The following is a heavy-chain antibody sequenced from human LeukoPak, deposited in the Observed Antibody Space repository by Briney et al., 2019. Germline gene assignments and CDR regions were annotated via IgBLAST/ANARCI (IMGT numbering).Heavy chain of an antibody. CDR2: INEDGSET. V-gene: IGHV3-7*01. D-gene: IGHD3-9*01. Sequence: GGSLRLSCGASGFMFNDFWMSWVRQVPGKRLEWVANINEDGSETDYVESVKGRFTISRDNAQNSVYLEMDSLRGDDTGVYFCAKRNTFWFFENWGQGALVTVSS. CDR1: GFMFNDFW. J-gene: IGHJ4*02. CDR3: AKRNTFWFFEN.